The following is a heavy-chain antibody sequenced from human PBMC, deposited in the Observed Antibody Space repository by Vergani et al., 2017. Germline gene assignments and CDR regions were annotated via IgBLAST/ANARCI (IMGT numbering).Heavy chain of an antibody. Sequence: EVQLLESGGNLVQPGGSLRLSCAASGFTFDEFNMHWVRQVPGGGLEWVADIIWDGSRTNYADSVKGRFSISRDNSKDSLYLVMTSLRTEDTALYYCAKDNGDSSGFNSWGQGTLVTVSA. CDR1: GFTFDEFN. CDR2: IIWDGSRT. D-gene: IGHD3-22*01. J-gene: IGHJ4*02. CDR3: AKDNGDSSGFNS. V-gene: IGHV3-43*01.